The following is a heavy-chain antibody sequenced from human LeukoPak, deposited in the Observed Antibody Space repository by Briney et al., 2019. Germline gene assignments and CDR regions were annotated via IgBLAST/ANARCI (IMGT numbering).Heavy chain of an antibody. Sequence: GGTLRLSCAASGFTFNTYGMSWVRQAPGKGLEWVSGISGSGGATYYADSVKGRFTISRDDPHNTLYLQMNSLRAEDTAVYYCARAASFSSTGTFDIWGQGTMVTVSS. D-gene: IGHD2-2*01. CDR2: ISGSGGAT. CDR3: ARAASFSSTGTFDI. CDR1: GFTFNTYG. V-gene: IGHV3-23*01. J-gene: IGHJ3*02.